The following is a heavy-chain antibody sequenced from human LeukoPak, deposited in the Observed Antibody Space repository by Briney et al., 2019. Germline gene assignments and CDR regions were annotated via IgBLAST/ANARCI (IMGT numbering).Heavy chain of an antibody. Sequence: GTSLRLSCAASGFTFSYFDMHWVRQAPGKGLEWVATICYDGSNKSYADSVKGRFTISRDNSKKTLHLQMNSLRTEDTAVYYCARGLSYGSGTSPANWFDPWGREPWSPSPQ. CDR1: GFTFSYFD. V-gene: IGHV3-33*01. D-gene: IGHD3-10*01. CDR2: ICYDGSNK. CDR3: ARGLSYGSGTSPANWFDP. J-gene: IGHJ5*02.